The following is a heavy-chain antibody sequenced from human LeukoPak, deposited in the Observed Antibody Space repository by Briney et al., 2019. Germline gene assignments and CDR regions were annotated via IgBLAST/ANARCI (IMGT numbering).Heavy chain of an antibody. Sequence: ASVKVSCKASGYTFTSYGISWVRQAPGQGLEGMGWISAYNGNTNYAHKLQDRVTMTTDTSTSTAYMELRSLRSDDTAVYYCARDPEYRIAVAGKRGRYFDYWGQGTLVTVSS. CDR1: GYTFTSYG. V-gene: IGHV1-18*01. CDR2: ISAYNGNT. CDR3: ARDPEYRIAVAGKRGRYFDY. D-gene: IGHD6-19*01. J-gene: IGHJ4*02.